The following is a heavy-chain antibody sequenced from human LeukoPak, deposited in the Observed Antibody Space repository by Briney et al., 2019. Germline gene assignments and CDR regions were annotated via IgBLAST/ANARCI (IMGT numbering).Heavy chain of an antibody. V-gene: IGHV3-48*03. D-gene: IGHD6-13*01. CDR3: ARVGQQLADY. Sequence: GGSLRLSCAASGFIFSSYERNWVRQAPGKGLEWVSYISSTGSPRHYADSVKGRFTISRDNAKNSLYLQMNSLRAEDTAVYYCARVGQQLADYWGQGTLVTVSS. J-gene: IGHJ4*02. CDR2: ISSTGSPR. CDR1: GFIFSSYE.